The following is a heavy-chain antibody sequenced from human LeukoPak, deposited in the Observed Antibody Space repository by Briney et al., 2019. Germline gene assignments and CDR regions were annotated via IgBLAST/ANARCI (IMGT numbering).Heavy chain of an antibody. CDR2: ISSTGNTI. CDR1: GFTFSDYY. Sequence: GGSLRLSCAASGFTFSDYYMSWIRQAPGKGLEWVSYISSTGNTIYYADSVKGRFTISRDNANNSLYLQMNSLRAEDTAVYYCAREGNRSSDSSASYPLDYWGQGTLVTVSS. D-gene: IGHD1-26*01. V-gene: IGHV3-11*01. CDR3: AREGNRSSDSSASYPLDY. J-gene: IGHJ4*02.